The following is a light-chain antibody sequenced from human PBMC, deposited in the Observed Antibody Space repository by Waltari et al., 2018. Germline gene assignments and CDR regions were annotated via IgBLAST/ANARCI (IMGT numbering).Light chain of an antibody. J-gene: IGKJ1*01. CDR1: QSVLYSSNNKNY. V-gene: IGKV4-1*01. CDR3: QQYLSTPPT. CDR2: WAS. Sequence: IVMTQSPDSLAVSLGERATNNCKSSQSVLYSSNNKNYLAWYQQKPGQPPKLLIYWASTRESGVPDRFSGSGSGTDFTLTISSLQAEDVAVYYCQQYLSTPPTFGQGTKVEIK.